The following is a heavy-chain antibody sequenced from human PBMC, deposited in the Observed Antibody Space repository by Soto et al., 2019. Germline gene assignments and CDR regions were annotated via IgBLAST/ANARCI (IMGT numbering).Heavy chain of an antibody. V-gene: IGHV1-69*13. CDR2: IIPLFGTT. CDR1: GGLYSSYA. J-gene: IGHJ4*02. D-gene: IGHD3-22*01. CDR3: ARDNSSDSSGYYNSDLGYYFDY. Sequence: SVKVSCKASGGLYSSYALSWVRQAPGQGLEWLGGIIPLFGTTSYARKFQGRVTITADELTTTAYMELSSLASEDTAIYYCARDNSSDSSGYYNSDLGYYFDYWGQGTQVTVSS.